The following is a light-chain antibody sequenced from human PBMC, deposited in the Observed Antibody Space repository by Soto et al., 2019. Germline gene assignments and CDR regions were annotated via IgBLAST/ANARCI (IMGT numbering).Light chain of an antibody. CDR2: GAS. CDR1: QSIRSNY. CDR3: QQYGSSPWT. Sequence: ETVLTQSSGTLSLSPGERATLSCRASQSIRSNYLAWYRQTPGQAPRLLIYGASKRASGIADRFSGSGSGKDFTLIISRLEPEDFALYYCQQYGSSPWTFVQGTKVEIK. J-gene: IGKJ1*01. V-gene: IGKV3-20*01.